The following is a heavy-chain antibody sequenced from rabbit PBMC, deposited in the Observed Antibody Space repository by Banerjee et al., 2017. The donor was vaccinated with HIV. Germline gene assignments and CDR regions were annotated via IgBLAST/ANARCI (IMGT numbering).Heavy chain of an antibody. CDR2: IGSGSGNT. D-gene: IGHD4-1*01. Sequence: QSVEESGGRLVQPGGSLTLSCKASAFSFSKYVMCWVRQAPGKGLEWIACIGSGSGNTGYATWAKGRFTISKTSSTTVTLQMTSLTAADTATYFCARDLAGVIGWNFGLWGPGTSSPS. CDR1: AFSFSKYV. V-gene: IGHV1S40*01. CDR3: ARDLAGVIGWNFGL. J-gene: IGHJ6*01.